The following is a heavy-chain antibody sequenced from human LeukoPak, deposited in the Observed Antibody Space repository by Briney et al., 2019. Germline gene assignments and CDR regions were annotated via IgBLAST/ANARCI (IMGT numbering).Heavy chain of an antibody. V-gene: IGHV3-7*01. CDR1: GFAFSNYW. CDR2: LSEDGSRV. D-gene: IGHD3-10*01. J-gene: IGHJ5*02. CDR3: ARDNLDLGWFGELLGNWFDP. Sequence: SGGSLRLSCAASGFAFSNYWMTWIRQVPGKGLEWVANLSEDGSRVSYVDSVKGRFAASRDNARNSLYLQMNSLRAEDTAVYYCARDNLDLGWFGELLGNWFDPWGQGTLVTVSS.